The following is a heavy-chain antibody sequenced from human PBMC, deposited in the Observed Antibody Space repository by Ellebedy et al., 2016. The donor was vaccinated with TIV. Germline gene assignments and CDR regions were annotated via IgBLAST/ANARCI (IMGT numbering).Heavy chain of an antibody. CDR1: GFTFISYW. D-gene: IGHD2-21*01. Sequence: PGGSLRLSCAGSGFTFISYWMTWARQAPGKGLEWLANIDFVGSEKSFVDSVKGRLTISRDNAKNSVYLEMNSLRAEDTAVYYCARDVGGGYFDFWGQGTLVTVSS. CDR2: IDFVGSEK. V-gene: IGHV3-7*01. CDR3: ARDVGGGYFDF. J-gene: IGHJ4*02.